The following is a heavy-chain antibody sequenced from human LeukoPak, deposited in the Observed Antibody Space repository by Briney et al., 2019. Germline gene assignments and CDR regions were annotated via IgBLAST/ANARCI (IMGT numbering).Heavy chain of an antibody. J-gene: IGHJ6*02. Sequence: PGGSLRLSCAASGFTFSSYAMSWVRQAPGKGLEWVSAISGSGGSTYYADSVKGRFTISRDNSKNTLYLQMNSLRAEDTAVYYCAKDPPTVTNLYYYYGMDVWGQGTTVTVSS. V-gene: IGHV3-23*01. CDR1: GFTFSSYA. CDR2: ISGSGGST. CDR3: AKDPPTVTNLYYYYGMDV. D-gene: IGHD4-17*01.